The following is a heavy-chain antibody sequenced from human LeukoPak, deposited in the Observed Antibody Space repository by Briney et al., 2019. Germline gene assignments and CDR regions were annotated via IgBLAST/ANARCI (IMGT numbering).Heavy chain of an antibody. CDR2: IKQDGSEK. V-gene: IGHV3-7*01. Sequence: PGGSLRLSCAASGFTFSSYWMSWVRQAPGKGLEWVANIKQDGSEKYYVDSVKGRFTISRDNAKNSLYLQMNSLRAEDTAVYYCARDRLAVAGTGWFDPWGQGTLVTVSS. CDR1: GFTFSSYW. CDR3: ARDRLAVAGTGWFDP. J-gene: IGHJ5*02. D-gene: IGHD6-19*01.